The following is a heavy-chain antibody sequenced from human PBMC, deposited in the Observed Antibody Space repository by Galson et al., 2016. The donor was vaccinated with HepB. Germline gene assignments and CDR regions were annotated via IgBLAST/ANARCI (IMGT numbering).Heavy chain of an antibody. CDR1: GFSLSTSGMC. CDR3: ARSVVPTGMDV. Sequence: PALVKPTQTLTLTCSFSGFSLSTSGMCVSWIRQPPGKALEWLARIDWDDERKYRSSLKTRLTLSKDTSKNQVVLTLTNMEPVDTCTYYFARSVVPTGMDVWGQGTTVTVS. V-gene: IGHV2-70*11. CDR2: IDWDDER. J-gene: IGHJ6*02. D-gene: IGHD2-21*01.